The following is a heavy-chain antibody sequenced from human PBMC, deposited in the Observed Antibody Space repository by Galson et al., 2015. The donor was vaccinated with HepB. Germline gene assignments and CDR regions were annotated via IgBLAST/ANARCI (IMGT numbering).Heavy chain of an antibody. D-gene: IGHD6-19*01. Sequence: SLRLSCAASGFTFSSYGMHWVRQAPGKGLEWVAVIWYDGSSKYYADSVKGRFTISRDNSKNTLYLQMNSLRAEDTAVYYCASIFHIAVAGNDAFDIWGQGTMVTVSS. CDR2: IWYDGSSK. CDR3: ASIFHIAVAGNDAFDI. CDR1: GFTFSSYG. J-gene: IGHJ3*02. V-gene: IGHV3-33*01.